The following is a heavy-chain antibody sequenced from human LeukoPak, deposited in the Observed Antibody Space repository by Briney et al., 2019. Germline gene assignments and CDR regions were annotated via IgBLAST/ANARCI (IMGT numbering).Heavy chain of an antibody. J-gene: IGHJ4*02. Sequence: ASVKVSCKASGYTFTSYAMHWVRQAPGQRLEWVGWINAGNGNTKYSQKFQGRVTITRDTSASTAYMELSSLRSEDTAVYYCARDGDLWQWLVPSYWGQGTLVTVSS. CDR1: GYTFTSYA. CDR3: ARDGDLWQWLVPSY. D-gene: IGHD6-19*01. CDR2: INAGNGNT. V-gene: IGHV1-3*01.